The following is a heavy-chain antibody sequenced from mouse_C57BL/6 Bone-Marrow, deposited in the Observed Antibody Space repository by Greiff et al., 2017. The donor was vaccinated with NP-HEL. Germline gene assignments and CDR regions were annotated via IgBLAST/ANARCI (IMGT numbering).Heavy chain of an antibody. D-gene: IGHD2-5*01. CDR3: ASYSNYVGY. CDR1: GYTFTSYG. CDR2: IYPRSGNT. J-gene: IGHJ2*01. V-gene: IGHV1-81*01. Sequence: VQLQQSGAELARPGASVKLSCKASGYTFTSYGISWVTQRTGQGLEWIGEIYPRSGNTYYNEKFKGKATLTADKSSSTAYMELRSLTSEDSAVYFCASYSNYVGYWGQGTTLTVSS.